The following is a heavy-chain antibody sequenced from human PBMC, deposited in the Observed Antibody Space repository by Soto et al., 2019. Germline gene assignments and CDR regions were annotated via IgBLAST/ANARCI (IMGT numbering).Heavy chain of an antibody. CDR3: AKDLGSVIYNSGMDV. CDR2: ISWNSGHI. CDR1: GFTFSSYS. J-gene: IGHJ6*02. D-gene: IGHD2-21*01. Sequence: PGGSLRLSCAASGFTFSSYSMNWVRQAPGKGLEWVSGISWNSGHIGYGDSVKGRFTISRDNAKNSLYLQMNSLRGEDTALYYCAKDLGSVIYNSGMDVWGQGTTVTVSS. V-gene: IGHV3-9*01.